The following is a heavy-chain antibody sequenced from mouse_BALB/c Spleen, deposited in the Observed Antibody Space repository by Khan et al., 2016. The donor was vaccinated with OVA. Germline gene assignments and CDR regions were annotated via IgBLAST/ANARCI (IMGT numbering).Heavy chain of an antibody. V-gene: IGHV1-7*01. D-gene: IGHD1-1*01. CDR3: ARRGLRWDFDY. Sequence: QVQLKRSGAELAKPGASVKMSCKASGYTFINYWILWVKQRPGQGLEWIGYINPSTGYTDYNQNFTDKATLTTDKSSSTAYMQLSSLKSEDSAVYYCARRGLRWDFDYWGQGTTLTVSS. CDR2: INPSTGYT. J-gene: IGHJ2*01. CDR1: GYTFINYW.